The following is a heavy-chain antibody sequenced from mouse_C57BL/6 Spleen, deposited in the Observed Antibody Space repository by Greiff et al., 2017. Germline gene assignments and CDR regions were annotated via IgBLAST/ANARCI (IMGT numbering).Heavy chain of an antibody. CDR1: GFTFSDSG. CDR2: ISNLAYSI. Sequence: EVKLVESGRGLVQPGGPLKLPCAVSGFTFSDSGLAWVRQAPRKGSEWVAFISNLAYSIYYADTVTGRFPISRENAENTLYLEMSSLRSEDTAMYYCARLDSSGYDAMDYWGQGTSVTVSS. CDR3: ARLDSSGYDAMDY. V-gene: IGHV5-15*01. J-gene: IGHJ4*01. D-gene: IGHD3-2*02.